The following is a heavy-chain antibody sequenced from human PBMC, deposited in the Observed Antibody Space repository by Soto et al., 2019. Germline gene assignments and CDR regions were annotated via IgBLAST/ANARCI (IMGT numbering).Heavy chain of an antibody. J-gene: IGHJ6*02. CDR1: GGSFSGYY. CDR2: INHSGST. D-gene: IGHD3-10*01. CDR3: ATGRGVRGVIITTYYYYGLDV. V-gene: IGHV4-34*01. Sequence: SETLSLTCAVYGGSFSGYYWSWIRQPPGKGLEWIGEINHSGSTNYNPSLKSRVTISVDTSKNQFSLKLSAVSAADTAVYYCATGRGVRGVIITTYYYYGLDVWGQGTTVTVSS.